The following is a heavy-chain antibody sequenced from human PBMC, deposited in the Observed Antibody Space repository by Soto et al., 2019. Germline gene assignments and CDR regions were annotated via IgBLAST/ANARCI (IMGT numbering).Heavy chain of an antibody. Sequence: SETLSLTCTVSGASISSHPWSWIRQSPGKGLEWIGYIYYSGRTVYNPSLKSRVTMSLDTSKNQFSLKLTSVTAADTAVYYCAGDIPSGSYRFDYWGQGALVTVSS. CDR2: IYYSGRT. V-gene: IGHV4-59*08. J-gene: IGHJ4*02. D-gene: IGHD1-26*01. CDR1: GASISSHP. CDR3: AGDIPSGSYRFDY.